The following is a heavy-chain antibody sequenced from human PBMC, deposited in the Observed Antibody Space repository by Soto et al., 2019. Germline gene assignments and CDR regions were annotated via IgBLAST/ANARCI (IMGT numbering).Heavy chain of an antibody. D-gene: IGHD2-2*01. CDR2: MNPNSGNT. Sequence: TSVKVSCKASGYTFTSYDINWVRQATGQGLEWMGWMNPNSGNTGYAQKFQGRVTMTRNTSISTAYMELSSLRSEDTAVYYCARAKTDIVVVPAANTRRNWFDPWGQGTLVTVSS. V-gene: IGHV1-8*01. CDR3: ARAKTDIVVVPAANTRRNWFDP. J-gene: IGHJ5*02. CDR1: GYTFTSYD.